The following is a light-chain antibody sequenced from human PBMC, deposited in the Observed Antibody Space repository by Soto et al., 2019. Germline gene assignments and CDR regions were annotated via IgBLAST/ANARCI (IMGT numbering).Light chain of an antibody. CDR2: GAS. J-gene: IGKJ4*02. CDR3: QQYVSSPLT. Sequence: EIVLTQSPDTLSVSPGERATLSCRASQSLSSNLAWYQQKPGQAPRLLIYGASSRATGIPDRFSGSGSGTDFTLTISRLDPEDFAVYYCQQYVSSPLTFGEGTKVDIK. CDR1: QSLSSN. V-gene: IGKV3-20*01.